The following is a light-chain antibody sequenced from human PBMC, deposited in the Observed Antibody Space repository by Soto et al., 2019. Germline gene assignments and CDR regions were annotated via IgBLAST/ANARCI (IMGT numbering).Light chain of an antibody. CDR3: QQYNNLPPDRT. J-gene: IGKJ1*01. Sequence: EIVMTQSPATLSVSPGERATLSCRASQSVGSNLAWYQQKPGQAPRLLIYGASTRATGIPARFSGSGSGTEFTLTIRSLQSEDFAIYFCQQYNNLPPDRTFGQGTKVEIK. CDR1: QSVGSN. CDR2: GAS. V-gene: IGKV3-15*01.